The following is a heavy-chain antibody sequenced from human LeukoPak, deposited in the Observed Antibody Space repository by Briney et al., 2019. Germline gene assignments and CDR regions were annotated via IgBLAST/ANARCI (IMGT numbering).Heavy chain of an antibody. CDR3: ARGDYPSDY. Sequence: GGSLRLSCAASGFTFSTYWMTWVRQAPGKGLDWVANIKEDGSEKYYVDSVKGRFTISRDNTKNSLFLQMNSLRAEDTAVYYCARGDYPSDYWGQGTLVTVYS. D-gene: IGHD3-16*01. CDR1: GFTFSTYW. J-gene: IGHJ4*02. CDR2: IKEDGSEK. V-gene: IGHV3-7*05.